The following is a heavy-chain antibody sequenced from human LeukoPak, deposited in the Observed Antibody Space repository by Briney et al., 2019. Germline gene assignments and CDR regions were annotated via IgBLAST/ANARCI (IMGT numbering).Heavy chain of an antibody. D-gene: IGHD5-18*01. CDR2: IYYSGST. Sequence: SETLSLTCTVSGGSISSSGYYWGWIRQPPGKGLEWIGTIYYSGSTYYNPSLRSRVTISIDTSKNQFSLKLSSVTAADTAVYYCAREAGYSYGYGSFLDYWGQGTLVTVSS. CDR1: GGSISSSGYY. CDR3: AREAGYSYGYGSFLDY. J-gene: IGHJ4*02. V-gene: IGHV4-39*07.